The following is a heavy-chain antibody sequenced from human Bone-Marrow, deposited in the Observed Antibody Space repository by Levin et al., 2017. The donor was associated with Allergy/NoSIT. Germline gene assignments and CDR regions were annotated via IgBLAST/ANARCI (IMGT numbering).Heavy chain of an antibody. V-gene: IGHV3-21*01. D-gene: IGHD3-3*01. CDR1: GFTFSTYN. CDR2: ISSSSSYI. Sequence: MAGGSLRLSCAASGFTFSTYNMNWVRQAPGKGLEWVSSISSSSSYIYYADSVKGRFTISRDNAKKSLYLQMNSLRAEDTAVYYCARDSSNDFDLDYWGQGTLVTVSS. J-gene: IGHJ4*02. CDR3: ARDSSNDFDLDY.